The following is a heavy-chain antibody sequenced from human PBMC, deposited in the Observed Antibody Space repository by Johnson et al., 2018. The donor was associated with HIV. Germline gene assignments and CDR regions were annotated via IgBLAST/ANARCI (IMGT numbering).Heavy chain of an antibody. V-gene: IGHV3-9*01. CDR2: ISWNSGSM. D-gene: IGHD6-6*01. CDR3: AKGHTSSSIAPLGI. CDR1: GFTFDDYA. J-gene: IGHJ3*02. Sequence: VQLVESGGGVVQPGGSLRLSCAASGFTFDDYAMHWVRQAPGKGLEWVSGISWNSGSMGYADSVKGRFTISRDNAKNSLYLQMNSLRAEDTALYYCAKGHTSSSIAPLGIWGQGTMVTVSP.